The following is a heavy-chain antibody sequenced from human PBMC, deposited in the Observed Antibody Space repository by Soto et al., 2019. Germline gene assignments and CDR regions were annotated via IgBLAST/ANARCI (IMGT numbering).Heavy chain of an antibody. J-gene: IGHJ5*02. CDR1: GGSISSYY. CDR2: IYYSGST. Sequence: LSLTCTVSGGSISSYYWSWIRQPPGKGLEWIGYIYYSGSTNYNPSLKSRVTISVDTSKNQFSLKLSSVTAADTAVYYCARGLNSGWFDHWGQGTLVTVSS. V-gene: IGHV4-59*01. CDR3: ARGLNSGWFDH.